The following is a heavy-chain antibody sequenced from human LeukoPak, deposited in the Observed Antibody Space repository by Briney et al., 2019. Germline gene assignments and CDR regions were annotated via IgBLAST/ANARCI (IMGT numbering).Heavy chain of an antibody. CDR3: ARDDASTARASGMDV. V-gene: IGHV3-21*01. CDR1: GFTFTTYD. Sequence: GGSLRLSCAASGFTFTTYDMNWVRQAPGKGLEWVSYISRDSAYMYLADSVKGRFTISRDNAKNSLYLQMNSLRGEDTAVYYCARDDASTARASGMDVWGKGPRSPSLQ. CDR2: ISRDSAYM. J-gene: IGHJ6*04. D-gene: IGHD6-6*01.